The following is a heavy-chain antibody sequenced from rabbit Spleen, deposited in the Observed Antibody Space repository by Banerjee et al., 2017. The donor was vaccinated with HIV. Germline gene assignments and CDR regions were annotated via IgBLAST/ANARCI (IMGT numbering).Heavy chain of an antibody. V-gene: IGHV1S40*01. Sequence: QSLEESGGDLVKPGASLTLTCTASGFSFSSSYWICWVRQPPGKGLEWIACIYAGSSGSTYYASWAKGRSTISKTSSTTVTLQMTSLTAADTATYFCARERNSDDYYDLWGQGTLVTVS. D-gene: IGHD6-1*01. CDR3: ARERNSDDYYDL. J-gene: IGHJ4*01. CDR2: IYAGSSGST. CDR1: GFSFSSSYW.